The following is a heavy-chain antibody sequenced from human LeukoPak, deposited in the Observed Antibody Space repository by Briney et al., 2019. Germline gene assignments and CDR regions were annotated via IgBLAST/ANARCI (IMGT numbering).Heavy chain of an antibody. CDR2: IKQDGSEK. CDR1: EFTFSKYW. J-gene: IGHJ6*03. D-gene: IGHD1-26*01. Sequence: GGSLRLSCAASEFTFSKYWMSWVRQAPGKGLEWVGNIKQDGSEKFYVDSVRGRFTIPRDNAKNSLYLQMNSLRAEDTAVYYCARGEATYYYYYMDVWGKGTTVTVSS. CDR3: ARGEATYYYYYMDV. V-gene: IGHV3-7*01.